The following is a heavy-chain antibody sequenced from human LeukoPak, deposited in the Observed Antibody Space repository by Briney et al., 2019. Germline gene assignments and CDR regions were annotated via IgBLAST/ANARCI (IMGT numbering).Heavy chain of an antibody. Sequence: SETLSLTCTVSGGSISSYYWSWLRQPPGKGLEWIGYIYYSGSTNYNPSLKSRVTISVDTSKNQFSLKLSSVTAADTAVYYCARVRHSSSWYEVWFDPWGQGTLVTVSS. CDR1: GGSISSYY. CDR2: IYYSGST. J-gene: IGHJ5*02. V-gene: IGHV4-59*01. D-gene: IGHD6-13*01. CDR3: ARVRHSSSWYEVWFDP.